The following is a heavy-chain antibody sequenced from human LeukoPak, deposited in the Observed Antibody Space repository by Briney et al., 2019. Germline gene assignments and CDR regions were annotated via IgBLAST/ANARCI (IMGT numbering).Heavy chain of an antibody. CDR1: GFTFSSYG. CDR2: IRYDGSNK. D-gene: IGHD2-2*01. J-gene: IGHJ4*02. CDR3: AKDEGYCSSTSCSCDY. V-gene: IGHV3-30*02. Sequence: GGSLRLSCAASGFTFSSYGMHWVRQAPGKGLEWVAFIRYDGSNKYYADSVKGRFTISRDNSKNTLYLQMNSLSAEDTAVYYCAKDEGYCSSTSCSCDYWGQGTLVTVSS.